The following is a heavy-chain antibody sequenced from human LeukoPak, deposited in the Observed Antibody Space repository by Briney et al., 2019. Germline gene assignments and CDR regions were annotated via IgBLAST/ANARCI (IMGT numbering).Heavy chain of an antibody. V-gene: IGHV1-24*01. CDR2: FDPGDGET. J-gene: IGHJ6*02. CDR1: GYSLTELS. CDR3: ATVRYYYGMDV. Sequence: ASVKVSCKVTGYSLTELSMHWVRQAPGKGLEWMGGFDPGDGETIYAQKFQGRVTMTEDTSTDTAYMELSSLRSEDTAVYYCATVRYYYGMDVWGQGTTVTVSS.